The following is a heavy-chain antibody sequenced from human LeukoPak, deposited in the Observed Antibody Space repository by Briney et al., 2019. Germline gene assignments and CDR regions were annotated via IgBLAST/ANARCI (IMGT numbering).Heavy chain of an antibody. D-gene: IGHD6-19*01. J-gene: IGHJ4*02. CDR2: IYYSGST. V-gene: IGHV4-39*01. CDR1: GGSISSSSYY. CDR3: ARTVAGTKYYFDY. Sequence: SETLSLTCTVSGGSISSSSYYWGWIRQPPGKGLEWIGSIYYSGSTYYNPSLKSRVTISVDTSKNQFSLKLSSVTAADTAVYYCARTVAGTKYYFDYWGQGTLVTVSP.